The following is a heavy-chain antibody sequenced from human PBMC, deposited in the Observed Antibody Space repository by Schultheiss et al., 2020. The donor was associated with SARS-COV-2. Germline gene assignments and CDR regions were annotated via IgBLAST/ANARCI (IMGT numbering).Heavy chain of an antibody. V-gene: IGHV1-18*04. CDR2: INPNSGGT. Sequence: ASVKVSCKASGYTFTSYYMHWVRQAPGQGLEWMGWINPNSGGTNYAQKLQGRVTMTTDTSTSTAYMELRSLRSDDTAVYYCARIDYGDYQTFDYWGQGTLVTVSS. D-gene: IGHD4-17*01. CDR1: GYTFTSYY. J-gene: IGHJ4*02. CDR3: ARIDYGDYQTFDY.